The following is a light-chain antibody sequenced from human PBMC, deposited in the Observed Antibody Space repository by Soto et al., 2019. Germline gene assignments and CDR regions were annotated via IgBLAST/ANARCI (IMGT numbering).Light chain of an antibody. Sequence: DIQMTQSPSTLSASVGDRVTITCRASQSIGSSSAWYQQKPGKGPKLLIYDASTLESGVPSRFSGSGFGTEFALTISSLQPDDFATFYCQQYNSYGTFGQGTKLEIK. CDR3: QQYNSYGT. V-gene: IGKV1-5*01. CDR1: QSIGSS. CDR2: DAS. J-gene: IGKJ2*01.